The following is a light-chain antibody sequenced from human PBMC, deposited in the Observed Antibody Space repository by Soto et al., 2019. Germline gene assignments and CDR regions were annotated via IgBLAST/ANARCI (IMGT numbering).Light chain of an antibody. CDR1: QSVSIY. V-gene: IGKV3-11*01. Sequence: EVVLTQSPATLSLPPGERATLSCRASQSVSIYLAWYQQKPGQAPRLLIYDASKRATGIPARFSGSGSGTDFTLTISSLEPEDFAVYYCQQRSNWLITFGQGTRLEIK. J-gene: IGKJ5*01. CDR2: DAS. CDR3: QQRSNWLIT.